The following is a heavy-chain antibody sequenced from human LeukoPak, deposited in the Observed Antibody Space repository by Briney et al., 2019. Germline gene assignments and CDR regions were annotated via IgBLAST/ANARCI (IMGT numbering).Heavy chain of an antibody. Sequence: QTGGSLRLSCAASGFTFSSYGMHWVRQAPGKGLEWVAAIWYDGSNKYYADSVKGRFTISRDDSKNTLYLQMNSLRAEDTAVYYCARDFTTGYYRTDYWGQGTLVTVSS. D-gene: IGHD3-9*01. J-gene: IGHJ4*02. CDR1: GFTFSSYG. V-gene: IGHV3-33*01. CDR3: ARDFTTGYYRTDY. CDR2: IWYDGSNK.